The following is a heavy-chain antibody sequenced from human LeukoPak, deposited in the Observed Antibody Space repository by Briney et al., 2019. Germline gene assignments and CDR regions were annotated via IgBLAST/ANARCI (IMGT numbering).Heavy chain of an antibody. D-gene: IGHD1-26*01. Sequence: SETLSLTCAVYGGSFSGYYWSWIRQPPGKGLEWIGEITHSGSTNYNPSLKSRVTISVDTSKNQFSLKLSSVTAADTAVYYCARGGVDGGSYYWGFDYWGQGTLVTVSS. CDR1: GGSFSGYY. CDR3: ARGGVDGGSYYWGFDY. CDR2: ITHSGST. J-gene: IGHJ4*02. V-gene: IGHV4-34*01.